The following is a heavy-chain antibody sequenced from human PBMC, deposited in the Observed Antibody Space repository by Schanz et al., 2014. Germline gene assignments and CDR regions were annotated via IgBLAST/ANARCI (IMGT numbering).Heavy chain of an antibody. D-gene: IGHD2-2*01. J-gene: IGHJ4*02. V-gene: IGHV3-21*01. Sequence: EVQLLESGGGLVQPGGSLRLSCAVSGFTFSSYAMSWVRQAPGKGLEWVSSISSSSSHMNYAGSVKGRFSISRDNAKNSLYLQMNSLRADDTAVYFCARDRHCSTTTCGTDWGQGTLVTVSS. CDR1: GFTFSSYA. CDR2: ISSSSSHM. CDR3: ARDRHCSTTTCGTD.